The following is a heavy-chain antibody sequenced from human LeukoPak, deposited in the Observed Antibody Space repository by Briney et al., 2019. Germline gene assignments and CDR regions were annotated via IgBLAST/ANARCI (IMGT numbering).Heavy chain of an antibody. J-gene: IGHJ4*02. CDR2: ISAYNGNT. V-gene: IGHV1-18*01. D-gene: IGHD3-22*01. CDR1: GYTFTSYG. Sequence: RWASAKVSCKASGYTFTSYGISWVRQAPGQGLEWMGWISAYNGNTNYAQKLQGRVTMTTDTSTSTAYMELRSLRSDDTAVYYCATYYYDSSGYSYYFDYWGQGTLVTVSS. CDR3: ATYYYDSSGYSYYFDY.